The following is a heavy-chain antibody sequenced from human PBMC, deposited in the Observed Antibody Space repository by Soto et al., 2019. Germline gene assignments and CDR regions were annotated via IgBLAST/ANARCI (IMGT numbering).Heavy chain of an antibody. D-gene: IGHD3-10*01. CDR2: ISSSSSYI. J-gene: IGHJ6*02. V-gene: IGHV3-21*01. CDR1: GFAFSSYS. Sequence: PVGSLRLSCAASGFAFSSYSMNWVRQAPGKGLEWVSSISSSSSYIYYADSVKGRFTISRDNAKNSLYLQMNSLRAEDTAVYYCARDWGIIVYYGMDVWGQGTTVTVSS. CDR3: ARDWGIIVYYGMDV.